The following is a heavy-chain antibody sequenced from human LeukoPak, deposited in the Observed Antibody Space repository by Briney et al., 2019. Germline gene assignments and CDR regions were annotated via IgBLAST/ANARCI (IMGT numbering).Heavy chain of an antibody. J-gene: IGHJ6*02. CDR1: GYTFTSYG. Sequence: ASVKVSCKASGYTFTSYGISWVRQAPGQGLEWMGWISAYNGNTNYAQKLQGRVTMTTDTSTSTAYMELRSLRSDDTAVYYCARADLENDYGDYVGRYGMDVWGQGTTVTVSS. V-gene: IGHV1-18*01. CDR2: ISAYNGNT. CDR3: ARADLENDYGDYVGRYGMDV. D-gene: IGHD4-17*01.